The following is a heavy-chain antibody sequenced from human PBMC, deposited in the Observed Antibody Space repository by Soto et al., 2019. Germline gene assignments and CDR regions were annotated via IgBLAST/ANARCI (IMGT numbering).Heavy chain of an antibody. J-gene: IGHJ4*02. CDR1: GGTFSSYA. Sequence: GASVNVSCKASGGTFSSYAISWGRQAPGQGLEWMGGIIPIFGAANYAQKFQGRVTITADESTSTAYMELSSLRSDDTAVYYCARLGYSGVIDYWGQGTLVTVSS. CDR3: ARLGYSGVIDY. V-gene: IGHV1-69*13. D-gene: IGHD5-12*01. CDR2: IIPIFGAA.